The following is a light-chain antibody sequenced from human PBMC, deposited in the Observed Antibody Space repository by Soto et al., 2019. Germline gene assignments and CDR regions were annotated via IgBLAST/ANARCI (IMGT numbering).Light chain of an antibody. CDR2: ENN. CDR1: SSNIGNNY. CDR3: GTWDSSLSAGEVV. J-gene: IGLJ2*01. V-gene: IGLV1-51*02. Sequence: QSVLTQPPSVSAAPGQKGTISCSGSSSNIGNNYVSWYQQLPGTAPKLLIYENNKRPSGIPDRFSGSKSGTSATLGITGLQTGDEADYYCGTWDSSLSAGEVVFGGGTKLTVL.